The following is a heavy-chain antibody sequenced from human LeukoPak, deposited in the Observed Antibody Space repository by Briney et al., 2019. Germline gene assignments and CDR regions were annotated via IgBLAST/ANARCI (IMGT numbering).Heavy chain of an antibody. D-gene: IGHD3-22*01. CDR1: GFTFNNYG. J-gene: IGHJ6*03. CDR3: ARGGDSSGYWPLGYMDV. CDR2: IRYNGSDK. Sequence: GGSLRLSCAASGFTFNNYGIHWVRQAPAKGPELVAFIRYNGSDKYYADSVKGRFTSSTDSSKNTLSLQMNSLRAEDTAGYYCARGGDSSGYWPLGYMDVWGKGTTVTVSS. V-gene: IGHV3-30*02.